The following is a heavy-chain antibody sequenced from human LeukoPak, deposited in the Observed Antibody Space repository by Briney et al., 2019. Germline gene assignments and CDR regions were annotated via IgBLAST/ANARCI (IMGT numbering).Heavy chain of an antibody. D-gene: IGHD3-10*01. Sequence: GGSLRLSCAASGFTFSSYAMHWVRQAPGKGLEGVAVISYDGRNKYYADSVKGRFTISRDNSKNTLYLQMNSPRAEDTAVYYCASSPYGSGNYLDYWGQGTLVTVSS. J-gene: IGHJ4*02. CDR3: ASSPYGSGNYLDY. CDR1: GFTFSSYA. V-gene: IGHV3-30*04. CDR2: ISYDGRNK.